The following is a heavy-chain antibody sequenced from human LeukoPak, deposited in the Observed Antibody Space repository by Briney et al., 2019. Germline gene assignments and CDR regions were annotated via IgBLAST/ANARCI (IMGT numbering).Heavy chain of an antibody. CDR3: AREQFSHTSNYFDN. D-gene: IGHD5-24*01. CDR1: GFTFDEYA. CDR2: ISGDGVSS. Sequence: GGSLRISCAASGFTFDEYAMNWVRQVPGRGLEWVSLISGDGVSSFYADSVRGRFTISRDNNNNSLSLQMHSLTAEDTAFYYCAREQFSHTSNYFDNWGQGILVTVSS. J-gene: IGHJ4*02. V-gene: IGHV3-43*02.